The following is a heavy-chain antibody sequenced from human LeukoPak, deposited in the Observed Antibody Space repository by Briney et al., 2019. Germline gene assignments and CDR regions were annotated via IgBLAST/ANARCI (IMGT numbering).Heavy chain of an antibody. J-gene: IGHJ4*02. CDR3: ARSIVGATIVDY. Sequence: SETLSLTCAVSGGSISSYYWSWIRQPPGKGLEWIGYIYYSGSTNYNPSLKSRVTISVDTSKNQFSLQLTSVTAADTAVYYCARSIVGATIVDYWGQGTLVTVSS. CDR2: IYYSGST. D-gene: IGHD1-26*01. V-gene: IGHV4-59*08. CDR1: GGSISSYY.